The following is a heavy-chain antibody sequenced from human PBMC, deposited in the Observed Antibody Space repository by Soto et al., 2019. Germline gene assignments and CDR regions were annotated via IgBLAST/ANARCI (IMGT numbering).Heavy chain of an antibody. D-gene: IGHD6-6*01. CDR3: ARLPEDSSSSNYFDY. J-gene: IGHJ4*02. CDR2: IYYSGGT. CDR1: GGSISSSSYY. V-gene: IGHV4-39*01. Sequence: PSETLSLTCTVSGGSISSSSYYWGWIRQPPGKGLEWIGSIYYSGGTYYNPSLKSRVTISVDTSKNQFSLKLSSVTAADTAVYYCARLPEDSSSSNYFDYWGQGTLVTVSS.